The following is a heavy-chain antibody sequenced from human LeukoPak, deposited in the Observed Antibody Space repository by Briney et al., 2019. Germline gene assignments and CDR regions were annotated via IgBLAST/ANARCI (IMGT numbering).Heavy chain of an antibody. V-gene: IGHV3-66*02. CDR2: IYSGGST. CDR3: ARRSSGYDSGDY. CDR1: GFTFDDYA. Sequence: PGGSLRLSCAASGFTFDDYAMHWVRQAPGKGLEWVSVIYSGGSTYYADSVKGRFTISRDNSKNTLYLQMNSLRAEDTAVYYCARRSSGYDSGDYWGQGTLVTVSS. J-gene: IGHJ4*02. D-gene: IGHD3-22*01.